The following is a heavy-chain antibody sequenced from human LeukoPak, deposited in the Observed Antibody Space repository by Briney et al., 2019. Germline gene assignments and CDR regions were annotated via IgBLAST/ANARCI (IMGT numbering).Heavy chain of an antibody. V-gene: IGHV7-4-1*02. Sequence: GASVKVSCKASGYTFTSYAMNWVRQAPGQGLEWMGWINTNTGNPTYAQGFTGRFVFSLDTSVSTAYLQISSLKAEDTAVYYCARDRLWSGELLPEYYYYMDVWGKGTTVTVSS. J-gene: IGHJ6*03. D-gene: IGHD3-10*01. CDR2: INTNTGNP. CDR3: ARDRLWSGELLPEYYYYMDV. CDR1: GYTFTSYA.